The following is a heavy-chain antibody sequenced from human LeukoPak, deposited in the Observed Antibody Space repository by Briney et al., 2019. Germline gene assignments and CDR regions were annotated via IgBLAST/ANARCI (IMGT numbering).Heavy chain of an antibody. CDR3: TRERDYYYMDV. J-gene: IGHJ6*03. Sequence: SETLSLTCAGSGGSISSGGYSWSWIRQPPGKGLERIGYIYYSGSTYYNPSLKSRVTISVDTSKNQFSLKLSSVTAADTAVYYWTRERDYYYMDVWGKGTTVTVSS. CDR2: IYYSGST. CDR1: GGSISSGGYS. V-gene: IGHV4-30-4*07.